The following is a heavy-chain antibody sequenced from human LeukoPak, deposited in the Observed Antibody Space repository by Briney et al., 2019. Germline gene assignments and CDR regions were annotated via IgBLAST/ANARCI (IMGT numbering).Heavy chain of an antibody. CDR1: GGSISSYY. CDR2: IYTSGST. J-gene: IGHJ6*03. Sequence: SETLSLTCTVSGGSISSYYWSWIRQPPGKGLEWIGYIYTSGSTNYNPSLKSRVTISVDTSKNQFSLKLSSETAADTAVYYCARHRSLYYMDVWGKGTTVTVSS. CDR3: ARHRSLYYMDV. V-gene: IGHV4-4*09.